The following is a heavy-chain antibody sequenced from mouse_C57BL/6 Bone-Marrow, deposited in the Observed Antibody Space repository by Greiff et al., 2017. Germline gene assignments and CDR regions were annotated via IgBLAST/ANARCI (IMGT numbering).Heavy chain of an antibody. CDR2: INPNNGGT. CDR3: ARWDWFAY. CDR1: GYTFTDYN. J-gene: IGHJ3*01. V-gene: IGHV1-18*01. Sequence: EVQLQQSGPELVKPGASVKIPCKASGYTFTDYNMDWVKQSHGKSLEWIGDINPNNGGTIYNQKFKGKATLTVDKSSSTAYMEFRSLTSEDTAVYYCARWDWFAYWGQGTLVTVSA. D-gene: IGHD4-1*01.